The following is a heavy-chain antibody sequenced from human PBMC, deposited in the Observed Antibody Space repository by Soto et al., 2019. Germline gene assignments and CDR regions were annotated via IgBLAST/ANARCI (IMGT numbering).Heavy chain of an antibody. CDR3: ARSNWLVPAARAGSFDI. Sequence: QVQLVESGGGVVQPGRSLRLSCVASGFTANYGMHWVRQAPGKGLEWVANIWYDGSNAFYADSVKGRFTISRDNSRNTVYIQMNSLRAEDTAVYYCARSNWLVPAARAGSFDIWGQGTMVTVSS. CDR2: IWYDGSNA. J-gene: IGHJ3*02. V-gene: IGHV3-33*01. D-gene: IGHD2-2*01. CDR1: GFTANYG.